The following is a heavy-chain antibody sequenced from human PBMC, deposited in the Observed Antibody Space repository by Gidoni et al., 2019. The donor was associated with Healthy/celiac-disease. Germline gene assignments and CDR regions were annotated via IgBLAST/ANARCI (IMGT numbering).Heavy chain of an antibody. D-gene: IGHD3-10*01. V-gene: IGHV3-23*01. CDR2: ISGSGGST. CDR1: GFTFSSYA. Sequence: EVQLLESGGGLVQPGGSLRLSCAASGFTFSSYAMIWVRRAPGTGLEWVSAISGSGGSTYYADSVKGRFTISRDNSKNTLYLQMNSLRAEDTAVYYCAKSTDYYGSGSYYIGDYYYGMDVWGQGTTVTVSS. J-gene: IGHJ6*02. CDR3: AKSTDYYGSGSYYIGDYYYGMDV.